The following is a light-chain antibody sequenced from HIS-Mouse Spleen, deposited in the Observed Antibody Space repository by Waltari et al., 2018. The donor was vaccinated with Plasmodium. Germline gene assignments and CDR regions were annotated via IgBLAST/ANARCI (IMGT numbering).Light chain of an antibody. J-gene: IGKJ1*01. CDR2: GAS. V-gene: IGKV3-20*01. CDR1: QSVSSSY. Sequence: EIVLKQSPGTLSLSPGDRATLSCRASQSVSSSYLAWYQQKPGQAPRLLIYGASSRATGIPDRFSGSGSGTDFTLTISRLEPEDFAVYYCQQYGSSGTFGQGTKVEIK. CDR3: QQYGSSGT.